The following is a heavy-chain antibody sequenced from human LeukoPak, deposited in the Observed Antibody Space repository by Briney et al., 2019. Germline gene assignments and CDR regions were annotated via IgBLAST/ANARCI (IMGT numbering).Heavy chain of an antibody. V-gene: IGHV4-34*01. J-gene: IGHJ5*02. CDR3: ATTAAGTGDWFDP. CDR2: INHGGST. Sequence: PSETLSLTCAVYGGSFSGYYWSWIRQPPGKGLEWIGEINHGGSTNYNPPLKSRVTISVDTSKNQFSLKLSSVTAADTAVYYCATTAAGTGDWFDPWGQGTLVTVSS. CDR1: GGSFSGYY. D-gene: IGHD6-13*01.